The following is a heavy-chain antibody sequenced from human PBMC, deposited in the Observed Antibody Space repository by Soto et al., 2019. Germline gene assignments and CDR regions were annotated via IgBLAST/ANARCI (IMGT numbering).Heavy chain of an antibody. Sequence: QLQLQESGPGLVKPSETLSLTCTVSGGSISSNIYYWGWIRQPPGRGLEWIGSIFYSGSTYYNPSLDSRVTISVDTSKNQFSLKLYSVTAADTAVYYCARLPGSLATLAYYGMDVWGLGTTVTV. V-gene: IGHV4-39*01. J-gene: IGHJ6*02. CDR1: GGSISSNIYY. CDR2: IFYSGST. D-gene: IGHD3-16*01. CDR3: ARLPGSLATLAYYGMDV.